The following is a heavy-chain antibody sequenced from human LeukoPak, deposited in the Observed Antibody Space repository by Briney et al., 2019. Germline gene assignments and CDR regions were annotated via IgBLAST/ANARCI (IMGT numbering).Heavy chain of an antibody. CDR3: AKENPVGGTNYFDY. CDR1: GFTFNNYP. Sequence: PGGSLRLSCAASGFTFNNYPMSWVRQAPGKGLEWVSAITSSGDNTYYADSVRGRFTISRDNSKNTLYLQMNTLRAENRAVYYCAKENPVGGTNYFDYWGQGTLVTVSS. J-gene: IGHJ4*02. D-gene: IGHD1-26*01. CDR2: ITSSGDNT. V-gene: IGHV3-23*01.